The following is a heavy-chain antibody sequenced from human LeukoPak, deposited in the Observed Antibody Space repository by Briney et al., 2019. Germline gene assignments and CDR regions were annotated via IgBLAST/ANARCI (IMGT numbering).Heavy chain of an antibody. Sequence: ASVKVSCKASGYTFTSYYMHWVRQAPGQGLEWMGIINPSGGSTSYAQKFQGRVTMTRDTSTSTVYVELSSLRSEDTAVYYCARERIAVADESSWFDYWGQGTLVTVSS. J-gene: IGHJ4*02. CDR2: INPSGGST. D-gene: IGHD6-19*01. CDR1: GYTFTSYY. V-gene: IGHV1-46*01. CDR3: ARERIAVADESSWFDY.